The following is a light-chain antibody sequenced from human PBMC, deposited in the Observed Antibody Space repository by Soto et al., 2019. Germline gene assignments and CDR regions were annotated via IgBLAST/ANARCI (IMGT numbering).Light chain of an antibody. CDR1: NIQSKS. Sequence: SYELTQPPSVSVAPGQTATITCGGNNIQSKSVHWYQQKPGQAPVLVVYDDSDRPSGIPERFSGSNSGNTATLTVSRVEAGDEADYYCQLGDMNTDHSVFGGGTKLTVL. V-gene: IGLV3-21*02. CDR2: DDS. CDR3: QLGDMNTDHSV. J-gene: IGLJ3*02.